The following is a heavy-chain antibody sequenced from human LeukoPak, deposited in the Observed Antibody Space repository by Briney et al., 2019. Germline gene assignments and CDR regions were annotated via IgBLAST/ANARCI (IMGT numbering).Heavy chain of an antibody. CDR2: TSYDGNKK. V-gene: IGHV3-30*07. Sequence: GGSLRLSCAASGFTLTYYAMHWVRQAPGKGLEWVAVTSYDGNKKYYADSVKGRFTISRDNAKNTLYLQMNSLRADDSGVYYCATGHSYGYDYWGQGVLVTVSS. CDR1: GFTLTYYA. D-gene: IGHD5-18*01. J-gene: IGHJ4*02. CDR3: ATGHSYGYDY.